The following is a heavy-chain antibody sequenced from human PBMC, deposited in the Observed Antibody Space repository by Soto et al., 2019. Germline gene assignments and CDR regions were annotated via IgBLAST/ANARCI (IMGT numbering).Heavy chain of an antibody. CDR1: GFTFSSYA. J-gene: IGHJ4*01. D-gene: IGHD3-3*01. V-gene: IGHV3-23*01. CDR2: ISGSGGST. Sequence: PGGSLRLSCAASGFTFSSYAMSWVRQAPGKGLEWVSAISGSGGSTYYADSVKGRFTISRDNSKNTLYLQMNSLRAEDTAVYYCAKDKVRICGVVIIPWYFDYWGHGTLVNVAS. CDR3: AKDKVRICGVVIIPWYFDY.